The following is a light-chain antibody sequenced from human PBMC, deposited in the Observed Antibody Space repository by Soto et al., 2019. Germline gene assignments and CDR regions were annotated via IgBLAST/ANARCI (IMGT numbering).Light chain of an antibody. V-gene: IGLV2-8*01. J-gene: IGLJ1*01. CDR3: KSYAGSNTYV. CDR2: EVV. CDR1: MNDIGVYDF. Sequence: QSVLTQSPSASGSPGQSVTISCTGTMNDIGVYDFVSWYQHHPGKAPRLIIYEVVQRPSGVPDRFSGSKSGNTASLTVSGLQAADEADYFCKSYAGSNTYVFGSGTKVTVL.